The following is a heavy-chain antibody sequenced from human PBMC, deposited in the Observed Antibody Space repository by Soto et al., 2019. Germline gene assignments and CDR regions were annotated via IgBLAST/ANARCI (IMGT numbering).Heavy chain of an antibody. V-gene: IGHV2-70*02. CDR2: FGWDDTK. Sequence: GSGPTLVNPTQTLTLTCTFSGFSLRSDVMCVSWIRQPPGKALEWLALFGWDDTKSYSTSLNTRLTISKDTSKNQVVLTMTNMDPADTAVYYCARGDYVTFGAFDIWGQGTMVTVSS. CDR3: ARGDYVTFGAFDI. D-gene: IGHD4-17*01. J-gene: IGHJ3*02. CDR1: GFSLRSDVMC.